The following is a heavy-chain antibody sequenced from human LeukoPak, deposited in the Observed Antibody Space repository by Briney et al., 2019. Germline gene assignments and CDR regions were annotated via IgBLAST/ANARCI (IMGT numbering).Heavy chain of an antibody. CDR3: ARGSAAGVDY. V-gene: IGHV4-34*01. CDR2: INHSGST. Sequence: YPSETLSLTCAVYGGSFSGYYWSWIRQPPGKGLEWIGEINHSGSTNYNPSLKSRVTISVDTSKNQFSLKLSSVTAADTAVYYCARGSAAGVDYWGQGILVTVSS. CDR1: GGSFSGYY. D-gene: IGHD6-13*01. J-gene: IGHJ4*02.